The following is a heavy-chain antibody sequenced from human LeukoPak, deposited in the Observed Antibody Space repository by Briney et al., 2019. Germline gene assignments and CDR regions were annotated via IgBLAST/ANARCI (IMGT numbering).Heavy chain of an antibody. CDR3: ARTRGGLLDYFDY. CDR1: GFTVSSNY. CDR2: IYSGGSGTT. J-gene: IGHJ4*02. D-gene: IGHD3-16*01. Sequence: GDLIFSCAASGFTVSSNYMSWVRQAPGKGLEWVSVIYSGGSGTTYYTDSVKGRFTISRDNSKNTLYLQMDSLRAADTAVYYCARTRGGLLDYFDYWGQGTLVTVSS. V-gene: IGHV3-53*01.